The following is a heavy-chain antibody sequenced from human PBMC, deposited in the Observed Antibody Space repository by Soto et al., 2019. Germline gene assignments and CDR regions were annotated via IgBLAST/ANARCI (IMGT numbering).Heavy chain of an antibody. V-gene: IGHV1-2*04. Sequence: ASVKVSCKASGYTFTGYYMHWVRQAPGQGLEWMGWINPNRGGTKYAQKFQGWVTMTRDTSISTAYMELSRLRSDDTAVYYCARGGFYDFWSGYYFDYWGQGTLVTVSS. D-gene: IGHD3-3*01. CDR2: INPNRGGT. CDR1: GYTFTGYY. CDR3: ARGGFYDFWSGYYFDY. J-gene: IGHJ4*02.